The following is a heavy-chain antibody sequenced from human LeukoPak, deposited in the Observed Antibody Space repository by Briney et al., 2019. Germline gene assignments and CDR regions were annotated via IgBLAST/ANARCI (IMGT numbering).Heavy chain of an antibody. V-gene: IGHV3-53*01. CDR2: IYSGGST. Sequence: PGGSLRLSCAASGFTVSSNYMSWVRQAPGKGLEWVSVIYSGGSTYYADSVKGRFTISRDNSKNTLYLQMNSLRAEDTAVYYCARYCSGGSCYLGGRDVWGKGTPVTVSS. CDR1: GFTVSSNY. J-gene: IGHJ6*04. D-gene: IGHD2-15*01. CDR3: ARYCSGGSCYLGGRDV.